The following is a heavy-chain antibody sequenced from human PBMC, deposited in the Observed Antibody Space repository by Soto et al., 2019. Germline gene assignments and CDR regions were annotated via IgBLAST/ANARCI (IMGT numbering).Heavy chain of an antibody. CDR2: INAGNGNT. CDR1: GYTFTSYV. Sequence: QVQLVQSGAEVKKPGASVKVSCKASGYTFTSYVMHWVRQARGQRLEWMGWINAGNGNTKYSQKFQGRVTITRDTSASTVYMELSSVRSEDTAVYYCARTVGYYYGMDVWGQGTTVTVSS. CDR3: ARTVGYYYGMDV. D-gene: IGHD4-17*01. V-gene: IGHV1-3*01. J-gene: IGHJ6*02.